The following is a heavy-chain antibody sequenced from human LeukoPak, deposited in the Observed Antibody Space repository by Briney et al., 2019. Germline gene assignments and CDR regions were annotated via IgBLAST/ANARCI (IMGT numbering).Heavy chain of an antibody. CDR2: INHSGST. D-gene: IGHD2-2*02. CDR1: GGSFSGYY. V-gene: IGHV4-34*01. CDR3: ARGRGRGRYCSSTSCDTALDY. Sequence: PSETLSLTCAVYGGSFSGYYWSWIRQPPGKGLEWIGEINHSGSTNYNPSLKSRVTISVDTSKNQFSLKLSSVTAADTAVYYCARGRGRGRYCSSTSCDTALDYWGQGTLVTVSS. J-gene: IGHJ4*02.